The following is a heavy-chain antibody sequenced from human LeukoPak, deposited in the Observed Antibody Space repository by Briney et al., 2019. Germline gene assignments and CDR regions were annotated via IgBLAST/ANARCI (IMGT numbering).Heavy chain of an antibody. Sequence: PGGSLRLSCAASGFTVSSNYMSWVRRAPGKGLEWVSVIYSGGSTYYADSVKGRFTISRDNSKNTLYLQMNSLRAEDTAVYYCAKYEGGDCYEPFDYWGQGTLVTVSS. CDR1: GFTVSSNY. V-gene: IGHV3-66*01. CDR2: IYSGGST. CDR3: AKYEGGDCYEPFDY. J-gene: IGHJ4*02. D-gene: IGHD2-21*02.